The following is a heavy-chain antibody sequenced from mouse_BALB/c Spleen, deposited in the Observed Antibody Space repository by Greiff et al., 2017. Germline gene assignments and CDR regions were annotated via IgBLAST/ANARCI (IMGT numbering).Heavy chain of an antibody. D-gene: IGHD2-10*02. CDR1: GYTFTSYW. J-gene: IGHJ4*01. Sequence: VQLQQSGAELAKPGASVKMSCKASGYTFTSYWMHWVKQRPGQGLEWIGYINPSTGYTEYNQKFKDKATLTADKSSSTAYMQLSSLTSEDSAVYYCARWYGNYVAMDYWGQGTSVTVSS. CDR2: INPSTGYT. V-gene: IGHV1-7*01. CDR3: ARWYGNYVAMDY.